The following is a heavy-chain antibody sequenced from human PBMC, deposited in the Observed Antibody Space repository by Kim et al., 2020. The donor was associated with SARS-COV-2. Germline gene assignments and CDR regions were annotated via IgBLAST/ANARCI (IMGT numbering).Heavy chain of an antibody. CDR3: ARRGMGYDSSGL. J-gene: IGHJ4*02. V-gene: IGHV4-4*02. Sequence: NYNPSLTSRVTISVDKSKNQFSLRRSSVTAADTAVYYGARRGMGYDSSGLWGQGTLVTVSS. D-gene: IGHD3-22*01.